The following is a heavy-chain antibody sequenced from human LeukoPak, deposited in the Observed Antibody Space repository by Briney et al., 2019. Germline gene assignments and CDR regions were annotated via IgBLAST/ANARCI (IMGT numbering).Heavy chain of an antibody. Sequence: GGSLRLSCAASGFTFSNAWMTWVRQAPGKGLEWVGRIKRKTVGGTADYAAPVKGRFTISRDDSKDTLYLQMNSLIIADTGVYYCTTCGYSGYDSNYWGQGVLVTVSS. CDR2: IKRKTVGGTA. V-gene: IGHV3-15*01. CDR1: GFTFSNAW. J-gene: IGHJ4*02. D-gene: IGHD5-12*01. CDR3: TTCGYSGYDSNY.